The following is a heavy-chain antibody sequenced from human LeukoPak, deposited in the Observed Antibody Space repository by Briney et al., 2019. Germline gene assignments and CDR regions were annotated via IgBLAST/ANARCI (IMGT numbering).Heavy chain of an antibody. CDR2: INFSGST. J-gene: IGHJ4*02. CDR3: ATSGYGGNSRFDY. Sequence: PSETLSLTCAVPGGSISGSSYYWGWIRQPPGKGLEWIGSINFSGSTYYNPSLKSRVTTSVDTSKNQFSLKLNSVTAADTAVYYCATSGYGGNSRFDYWGQGTLVTVSS. D-gene: IGHD4-23*01. CDR1: GGSISGSSYY. V-gene: IGHV4-39*01.